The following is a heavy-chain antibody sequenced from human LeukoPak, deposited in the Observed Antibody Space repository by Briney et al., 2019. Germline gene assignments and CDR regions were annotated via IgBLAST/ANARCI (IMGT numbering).Heavy chain of an antibody. CDR2: IYTSGST. CDR3: AIASAHYDSSGVDY. V-gene: IGHV4-4*07. J-gene: IGHJ4*02. CDR1: GGSISSYY. Sequence: PSETLSLTCTVSGGSISSYYWSWIRQPAGKGLEWIGRIYTSGSTNYNPSLKSRVTMSVDTSKNQFSLKLSSVTAADTAVYYCAIASAHYDSSGVDYWGQGTLVTVSS. D-gene: IGHD3-22*01.